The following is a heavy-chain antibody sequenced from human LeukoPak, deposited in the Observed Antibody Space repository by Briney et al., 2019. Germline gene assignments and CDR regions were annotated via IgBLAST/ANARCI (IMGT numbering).Heavy chain of an antibody. D-gene: IGHD5-18*01. Sequence: TASETLSLTCAVYDKSFSGYFWNWLRQPPGKGLEWIGEINHSGSTKYNPSLESRVTISVDTSKNQFSLKLNSVTAADTAVYYCARGVTKWSPGYSYGSLDYWGQGTLVTVSS. CDR3: ARGVTKWSPGYSYGSLDY. J-gene: IGHJ4*02. V-gene: IGHV4-34*01. CDR2: INHSGST. CDR1: DKSFSGYF.